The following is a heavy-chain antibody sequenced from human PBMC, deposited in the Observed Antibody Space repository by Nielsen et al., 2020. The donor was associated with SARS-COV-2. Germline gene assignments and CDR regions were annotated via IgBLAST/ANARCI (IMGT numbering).Heavy chain of an antibody. CDR2: IGATGSRT. V-gene: IGHV3-23*01. CDR3: ARDLGGVFDY. Sequence: GGSLRLSCAASGFTFDNYGMSWVRQAPGKGLEWVSGIGATGSRTFYADSVKGRFTISRHNSKNTLYLQMNSLRAEDTAVYYCARDLGGVFDYWGQGTLVTVSS. D-gene: IGHD3-16*01. J-gene: IGHJ4*02. CDR1: GFTFDNYG.